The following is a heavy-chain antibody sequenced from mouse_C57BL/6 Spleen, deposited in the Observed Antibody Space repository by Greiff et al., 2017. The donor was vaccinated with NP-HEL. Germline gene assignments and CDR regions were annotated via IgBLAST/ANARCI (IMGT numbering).Heavy chain of an antibody. CDR1: GYTFTSYW. CDR2: IDPSDSYT. Sequence: QVQLQQPGAELVRPGTSVKLSCKASGYTFTSYWMHWVKQRPGQGLEWIGVIDPSDSYTNYNQKFKGKATLTVDTSSSTAYMQLSSLTSEDSAVYYCARVSNWNYAMDYWGQGTSVTVSS. CDR3: ARVSNWNYAMDY. J-gene: IGHJ4*01. D-gene: IGHD2-5*01. V-gene: IGHV1-59*01.